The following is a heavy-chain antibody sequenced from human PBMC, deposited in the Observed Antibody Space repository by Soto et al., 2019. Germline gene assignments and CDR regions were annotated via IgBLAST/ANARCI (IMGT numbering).Heavy chain of an antibody. J-gene: IGHJ4*02. D-gene: IGHD3-9*01. CDR1: GSSISSSSYY. CDR3: ASSQSLTGFDY. V-gene: IGHV4-39*01. Sequence: QLQLQESGPGLVKPSETLSLTCTVSGSSISSSSYYWGWIRQPPGKGLEWIGSIYYSGSTYYNPSLKSRVTISVDTSKNQFSLKLSSVTAADTAVYYCASSQSLTGFDYWGQGTLVTVSS. CDR2: IYYSGST.